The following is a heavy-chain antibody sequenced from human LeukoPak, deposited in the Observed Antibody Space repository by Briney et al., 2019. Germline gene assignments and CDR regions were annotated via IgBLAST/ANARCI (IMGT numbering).Heavy chain of an antibody. D-gene: IGHD2-21*01. V-gene: IGHV3-33*01. CDR2: IWNDGSNK. CDR3: ASFGGLAYCGGDCGY. CDR1: GFTFSSYG. J-gene: IGHJ4*02. Sequence: PGGSLRLSCAASGFTFSSYGMHWVRQAPGKGLEWVAVIWNDGSNKYYADSVKGRFTISRDNSKNTLYLQMNSLRAEDTAVYYCASFGGLAYCGGDCGYWGQGTLVTVSS.